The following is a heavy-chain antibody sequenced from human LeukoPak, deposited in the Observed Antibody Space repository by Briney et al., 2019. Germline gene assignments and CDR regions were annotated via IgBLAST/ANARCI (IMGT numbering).Heavy chain of an antibody. J-gene: IGHJ1*01. CDR1: GFTISFYW. CDR2: INQVASEK. CDR3: AKADYYDSNTYRAQFFQH. Sequence: PGGSLRLSCAASGFTISFYWMSWVRQAPGKGLEWVANINQVASEKNYVDSVKGRFTISRDNSKNTLYLQMNSLRAEDTAVYYCAKADYYDSNTYRAQFFQHWGQGTLVTVSS. V-gene: IGHV3-7*05. D-gene: IGHD3-22*01.